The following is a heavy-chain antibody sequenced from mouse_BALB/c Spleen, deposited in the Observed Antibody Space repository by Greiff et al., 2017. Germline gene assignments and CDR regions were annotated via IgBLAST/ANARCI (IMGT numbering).Heavy chain of an antibody. V-gene: IGHV5-6-3*01. CDR2: INSNGGST. D-gene: IGHD1-1*01. CDR3: ARDYYGSRHFDY. Sequence: EVQGVESGGGLVQPGGSLKLSCAASGFTFSSYGMSWVRQTPDKRLELVATINSNGGSTYYPDSVKGRFTISRDNAKNTLYLQMSSLKSEDTAMYYCARDYYGSRHFDYWGQGTTLTVSS. CDR1: GFTFSSYG. J-gene: IGHJ2*01.